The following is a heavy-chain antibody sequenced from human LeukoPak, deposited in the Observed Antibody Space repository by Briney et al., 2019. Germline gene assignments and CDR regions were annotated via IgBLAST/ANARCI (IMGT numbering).Heavy chain of an antibody. V-gene: IGHV3-23*01. CDR1: GFTLSSYA. Sequence: GGSLRLSCAASGFTLSSYAMSWVRQAPGKGLEWISASSGRGGSTYYADSVKGRFTISRDNSKNTLYLQMNSLRAEDTAVYYCARGPYCSGGSCYSLGEFDPWGQGILVTVSS. CDR2: SSGRGGST. D-gene: IGHD2-15*01. J-gene: IGHJ5*02. CDR3: ARGPYCSGGSCYSLGEFDP.